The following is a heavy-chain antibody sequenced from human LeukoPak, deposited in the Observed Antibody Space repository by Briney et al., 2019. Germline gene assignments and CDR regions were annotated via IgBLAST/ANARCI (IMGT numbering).Heavy chain of an antibody. CDR2: ISGDGNST. J-gene: IGHJ4*02. Sequence: AGSLRLSCAASGFTFDDYAMHWVRQAPGKGLEWVSLISGDGNSTYYAGSVKGRFTISRDNSKNSLYLQMNSLRTEDTAFYYCATNFGAYYYDTSGYYDFWGQGTLVTVSS. V-gene: IGHV3-43*02. CDR1: GFTFDDYA. D-gene: IGHD3-22*01. CDR3: ATNFGAYYYDTSGYYDF.